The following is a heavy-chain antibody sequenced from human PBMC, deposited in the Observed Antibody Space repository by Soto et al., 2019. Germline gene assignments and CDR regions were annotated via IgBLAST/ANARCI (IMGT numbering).Heavy chain of an antibody. D-gene: IGHD2-2*01. J-gene: IGHJ6*02. CDR2: IIPIFGTA. CDR1: GGTFSSYA. V-gene: IGHV1-69*13. CDR3: ASRLEYQSYYYYGMDV. Sequence: RASVKVSCKASGGTFSSYAISWVRQAPGQGLEWMGGIIPIFGTANYAQKFQGRVTITADESTSTAYMELSSLRSEDTAVYYCASRLEYQSYYYYGMDVWGQGTTVTVSS.